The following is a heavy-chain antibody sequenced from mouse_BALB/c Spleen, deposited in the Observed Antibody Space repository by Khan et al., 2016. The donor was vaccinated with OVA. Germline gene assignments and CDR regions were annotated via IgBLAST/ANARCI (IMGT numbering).Heavy chain of an antibody. D-gene: IGHD1-1*01. CDR1: GYTFTSYV. CDR3: APVGNYYVSFAY. J-gene: IGHJ3*01. V-gene: IGHV1S136*01. Sequence: VQQSGPELVKPGASVKMSCKASGYTFTSYVMHWVKQKPGLGLEWIGYIYPFNDDTKYNEKFKGKATLTSDKSSSTAYMELSSLTSEDSAVYYCAPVGNYYVSFAYWGQGTLVTVSA. CDR2: IYPFNDDT.